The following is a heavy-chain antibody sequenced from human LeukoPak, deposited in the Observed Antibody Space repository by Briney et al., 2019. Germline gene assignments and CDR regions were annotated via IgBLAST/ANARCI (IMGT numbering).Heavy chain of an antibody. CDR1: GCTFISYA. CDR3: AKESSSWYWYFDL. D-gene: IGHD6-13*01. Sequence: GGSLRLSCAASGCTFISYAMSCVRQAPGKGLEWVSAISGRGGSTYYAQSVRGRFTISRDNSKNTLYMQMNSLRAADTAVYYCAKESSSWYWYFDLWGRGTLVTVSS. CDR2: ISGRGGST. J-gene: IGHJ2*01. V-gene: IGHV3-23*01.